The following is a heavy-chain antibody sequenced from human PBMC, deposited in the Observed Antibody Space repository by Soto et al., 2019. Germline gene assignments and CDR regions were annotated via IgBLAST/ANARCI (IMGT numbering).Heavy chain of an antibody. CDR3: AKDEGRFLRNYFNYGIDV. V-gene: IGHV3-33*03. J-gene: IGHJ6*02. D-gene: IGHD3-3*01. CDR2: ISYDGTAK. Sequence: PGGSLRLSCAASGFDFSDHGMHWVRQAPGEGLEWVTVISYDGTAKYYKGSVKGRFTTSRDNSKKTLYLQIDSLRVEDTAVYYCAKDEGRFLRNYFNYGIDVWGLGTTVTVSS. CDR1: GFDFSDHG.